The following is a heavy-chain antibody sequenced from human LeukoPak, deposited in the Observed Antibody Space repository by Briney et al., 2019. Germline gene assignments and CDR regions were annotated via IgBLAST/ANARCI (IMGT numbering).Heavy chain of an antibody. Sequence: SETLSLTCAVYGGSFSGYYWSWIRQPPGKGLEWIGEINRSGSTNYNPSLKSRVTISVDTSKNQFSLKLSSVTAADTAVYYCARGEGDYDMSWGYMDVWGKGTTVTVSS. V-gene: IGHV4-34*01. J-gene: IGHJ6*03. D-gene: IGHD3-9*01. CDR1: GGSFSGYY. CDR2: INRSGST. CDR3: ARGEGDYDMSWGYMDV.